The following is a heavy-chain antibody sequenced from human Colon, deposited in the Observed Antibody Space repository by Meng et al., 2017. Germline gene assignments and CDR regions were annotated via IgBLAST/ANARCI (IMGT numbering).Heavy chain of an antibody. CDR3: AKDSRNYYDSSGYYGHVDY. V-gene: IGHV3-23*01. J-gene: IGHJ4*02. CDR1: GFTFSSYA. CDR2: ISDSSGST. D-gene: IGHD3-22*01. Sequence: GESLKISCAASGFTFSSYAMTWVRQAPGKGLEWVSVISDSSGSTYYADSVKGRFTISRDNSKNTLYLQMNSLRAEDTAVYYCAKDSRNYYDSSGYYGHVDYWGRGTLVTVSS.